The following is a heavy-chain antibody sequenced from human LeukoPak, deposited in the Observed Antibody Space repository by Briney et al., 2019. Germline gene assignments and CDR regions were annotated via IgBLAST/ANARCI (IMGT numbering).Heavy chain of an antibody. CDR1: GGSISSYY. CDR3: ARSGYSNYDY. V-gene: IGHV4-59*08. D-gene: IGHD4-11*01. J-gene: IGHJ4*02. Sequence: SETLSLTCTVSGGSISSYYWSWIRQPPGRGLEWIGYIYYSGSTNYNPSLKSRVTISVDTSKNQFSLKLSSVTAADTAVYYCARSGYSNYDYWGQGTLVTVSS. CDR2: IYYSGST.